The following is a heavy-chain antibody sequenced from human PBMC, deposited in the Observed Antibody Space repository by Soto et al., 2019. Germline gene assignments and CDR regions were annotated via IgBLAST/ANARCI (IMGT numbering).Heavy chain of an antibody. Sequence: ASVKVSCKASGYTFTSYGISWVRQAPGQGLEWMGWISAYNGNTNYAQKLQGRVTMTTDTSTSTAYMGLRSLRSDDTAVYYCASQVRWDYGDRESRENYMDVWGKGTTVTVSS. CDR2: ISAYNGNT. CDR1: GYTFTSYG. D-gene: IGHD4-17*01. V-gene: IGHV1-18*01. CDR3: ASQVRWDYGDRESRENYMDV. J-gene: IGHJ6*03.